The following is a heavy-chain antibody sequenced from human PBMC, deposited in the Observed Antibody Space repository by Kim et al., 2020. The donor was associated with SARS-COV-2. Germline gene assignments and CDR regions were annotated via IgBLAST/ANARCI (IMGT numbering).Heavy chain of an antibody. CDR3: ARDYTAGTFSAYYYYGMDV. D-gene: IGHD1-1*01. V-gene: IGHV3-7*01. CDR1: GFTFSSYW. CDR2: IKQDGSEK. J-gene: IGHJ6*02. Sequence: GGSLRLSCAASGFTFSSYWMSWVRQAPGKGLEWVANIKQDGSEKYYVDSVKGRFTISRDNAKNSLYLQMNSLRAEDTAVYYCARDYTAGTFSAYYYYGMDVWGQGTTVTVSS.